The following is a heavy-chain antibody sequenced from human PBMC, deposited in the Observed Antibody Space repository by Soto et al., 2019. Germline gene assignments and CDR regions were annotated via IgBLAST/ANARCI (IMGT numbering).Heavy chain of an antibody. V-gene: IGHV3-48*03. CDR3: ARSRIAY. D-gene: IGHD3-16*02. CDR2: ISSSGSTI. J-gene: IGHJ4*02. Sequence: EIQMVESGGGLVQPGGSLRLSCVASGFSISDYELHWVRQAPGRGLEWVSYISSSGSTIYYADSVRGRFTISRNNAKNSLYLQMDSLRAEDSAVYYCARSRIAYWGQGTVVTVSS. CDR1: GFSISDYE.